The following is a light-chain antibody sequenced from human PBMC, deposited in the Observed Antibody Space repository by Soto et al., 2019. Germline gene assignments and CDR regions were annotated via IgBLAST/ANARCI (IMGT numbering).Light chain of an antibody. V-gene: IGKV3-15*01. J-gene: IGKJ1*01. Sequence: MTQSPATLSVSPGETATLSCRASQYVSFNFAWYQQKPGQGPRLLIYAASTRATNIPDRFRGSGSGTEFTLTISSLHSEDSAIYFCQQYNHWPPGTFGQGTKLEIK. CDR1: QYVSFN. CDR3: QQYNHWPPGT. CDR2: AAS.